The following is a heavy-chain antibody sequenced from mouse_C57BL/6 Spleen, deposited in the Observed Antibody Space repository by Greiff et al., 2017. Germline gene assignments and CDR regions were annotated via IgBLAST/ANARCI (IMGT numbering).Heavy chain of an antibody. CDR1: GFTFSSYA. D-gene: IGHD2-4*01. V-gene: IGHV5-4*03. CDR3: AIYYDYFAY. CDR2: ISDGGSYT. J-gene: IGHJ3*01. Sequence: EVKLMESGGGLVKPGGSLKLSCAASGFTFSSYAMSWVRQTPEKRLEWVATISDGGSYTYYPDNVKGRFTISRDNAKNNLYLQMSHLKSEDTAMYYCAIYYDYFAYWGQGTLVTVSA.